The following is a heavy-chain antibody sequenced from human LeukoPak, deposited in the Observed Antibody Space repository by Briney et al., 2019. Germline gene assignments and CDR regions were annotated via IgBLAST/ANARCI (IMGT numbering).Heavy chain of an antibody. V-gene: IGHV3-23*01. D-gene: IGHD3-10*01. CDR3: ARDSGSGSYLYDWFDP. J-gene: IGHJ5*02. CDR1: GFTFSISA. CDR2: ISDNGFNT. Sequence: PGGSLRLSCAASGFTFSISAMTWVRQAPGKGLEWVSVISDNGFNTDYADSVKGRFTISRDNAKNSLYLQMNSLRAEDTAVYYCARDSGSGSYLYDWFDPWGQGTLVTVSS.